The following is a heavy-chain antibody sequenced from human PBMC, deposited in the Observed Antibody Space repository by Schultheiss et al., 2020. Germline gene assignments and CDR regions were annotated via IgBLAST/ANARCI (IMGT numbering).Heavy chain of an antibody. J-gene: IGHJ4*02. CDR3: AKGRSGEPIDY. CDR2: ISYDGSNK. D-gene: IGHD1-14*01. V-gene: IGHV3-30*18. Sequence: GGSLRLSCAASGFTFSSYGMHWVRQAPGKGLEWVAVISYDGSNKYYADSVKGRFTISRDNSKNTLYLQMNSLRAEDTAVYYCAKGRSGEPIDYWGQGTLVTVSS. CDR1: GFTFSSYG.